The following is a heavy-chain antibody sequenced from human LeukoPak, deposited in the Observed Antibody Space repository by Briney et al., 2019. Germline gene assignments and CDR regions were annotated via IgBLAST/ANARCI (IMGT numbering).Heavy chain of an antibody. V-gene: IGHV1-2*02. D-gene: IGHD1-26*01. Sequence: ASVKVSCKASGYTFTGYYMHWVRQAPGQGLEWMGWINPNSGGTNYAQKFQGRVTMTRDTSISTAYMELSRLRSDDTAVYYCAKDFSWELPFDAFDIWGQGTMVTVSS. CDR1: GYTFTGYY. CDR2: INPNSGGT. CDR3: AKDFSWELPFDAFDI. J-gene: IGHJ3*02.